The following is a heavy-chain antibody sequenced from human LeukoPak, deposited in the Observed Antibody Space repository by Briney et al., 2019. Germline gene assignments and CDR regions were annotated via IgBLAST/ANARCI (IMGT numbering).Heavy chain of an antibody. Sequence: ASVKVSCKASGYTFTSYGISWVRQAPGQGLEWMGWISAYNGNTNYAQKLQGRATMTTDTSTSTAYMELRSLRSDDTAVYYCARVEYSSGWVPIDYWGQGTLVTVSS. CDR3: ARVEYSSGWVPIDY. CDR2: ISAYNGNT. D-gene: IGHD6-19*01. CDR1: GYTFTSYG. J-gene: IGHJ4*02. V-gene: IGHV1-18*01.